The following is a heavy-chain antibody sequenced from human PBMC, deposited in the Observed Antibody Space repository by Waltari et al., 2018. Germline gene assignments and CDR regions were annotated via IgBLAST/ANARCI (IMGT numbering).Heavy chain of an antibody. J-gene: IGHJ4*02. CDR2: LNPHSGGT. D-gene: IGHD7-27*01. CDR1: GYTCTDHH. V-gene: IGHV1-2*02. Sequence: QVQLVQSGAEVKKPGASVKVSCQASGYTCTDHHMHWVRQAPGRGLEWMAWLNPHSGGTHYGQKFQGRVTVTRDTSIRTAYMELSRLRSDDTAIYYCATGDFFDYWGQGSLVTVSS. CDR3: ATGDFFDY.